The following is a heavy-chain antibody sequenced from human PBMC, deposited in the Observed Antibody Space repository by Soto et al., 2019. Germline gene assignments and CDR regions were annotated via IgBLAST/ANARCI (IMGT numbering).Heavy chain of an antibody. Sequence: QVQVVESGGGVVQPGRALRLSCAASGFTFSSYAMHWVRQAPGKGLEWVAIISYDGSDKYYPDSVKGRFTISRDNSKNTLYLQMNSLRTEDTAVYYCARGGRLRHFDYWGQGTLVTVSS. CDR1: GFTFSSYA. CDR3: ARGGRLRHFDY. V-gene: IGHV3-30*04. CDR2: ISYDGSDK. D-gene: IGHD5-12*01. J-gene: IGHJ4*02.